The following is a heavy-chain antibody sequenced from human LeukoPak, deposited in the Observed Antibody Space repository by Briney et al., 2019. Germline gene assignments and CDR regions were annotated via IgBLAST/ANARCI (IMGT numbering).Heavy chain of an antibody. D-gene: IGHD6-19*01. CDR1: GFTFSSYA. CDR2: ISGSGGST. Sequence: PGGSLRLSCAASGFTFSSYAMSWVRQAPGKGLEWVSAISGSGGSTYYADSVKGRFTISRDNSKNTLYLQMNSLRAEDTAVYYCAKGWQWLGTFADYFDYWGQGTLVTVSS. V-gene: IGHV3-23*01. J-gene: IGHJ4*02. CDR3: AKGWQWLGTFADYFDY.